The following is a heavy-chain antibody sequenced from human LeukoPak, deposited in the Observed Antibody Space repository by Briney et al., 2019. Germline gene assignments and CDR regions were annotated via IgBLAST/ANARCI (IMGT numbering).Heavy chain of an antibody. J-gene: IGHJ5*02. CDR3: ARGQTTFGP. CDR2: IKRDGSEK. Sequence: TGGSLRLSCAVSGFAFSSYSMSWVRQAPGKGLEWVANIKRDGSEKYYVDSVKGRFTISRDNAKNSLFLQMNSLTAEDTAVYYCARGQTTFGPWGQGTLVTVSS. CDR1: GFAFSSYS. D-gene: IGHD1-7*01. V-gene: IGHV3-7*01.